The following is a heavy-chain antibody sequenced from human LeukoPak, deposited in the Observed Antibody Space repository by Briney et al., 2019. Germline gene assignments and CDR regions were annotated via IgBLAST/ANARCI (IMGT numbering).Heavy chain of an antibody. CDR3: ARAPTVLVGYCSSASCQADY. J-gene: IGHJ4*02. Sequence: GGSLRLSCAASGFTFSSYGMHWVRQAPGKGLEWVAFIRYDGNNKYYADSVKGRFTISRDNSKNTLYLQMNSLRAEDTAVYYCARAPTVLVGYCSSASCQADYWGQGTLVTVSS. CDR2: IRYDGNNK. CDR1: GFTFSSYG. V-gene: IGHV3-30*02. D-gene: IGHD2-2*01.